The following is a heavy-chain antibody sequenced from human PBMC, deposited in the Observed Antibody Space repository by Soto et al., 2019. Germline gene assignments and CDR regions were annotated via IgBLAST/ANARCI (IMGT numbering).Heavy chain of an antibody. Sequence: RWSLRLSCSASVFTCSSYGMHWCRQAPGKGLEWVAVISYDGSNKYYADSVKGRFTISRDNSKNTLYLQMNSLRAEDTAVYYCAISPGIAVAGIDSLWGQGTLVTVSS. D-gene: IGHD6-19*01. V-gene: IGHV3-30*03. CDR1: VFTCSSYG. J-gene: IGHJ4*02. CDR2: ISYDGSNK. CDR3: AISPGIAVAGIDSL.